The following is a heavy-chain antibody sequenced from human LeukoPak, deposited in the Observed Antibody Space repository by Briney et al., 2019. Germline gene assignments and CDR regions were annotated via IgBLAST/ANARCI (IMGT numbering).Heavy chain of an antibody. D-gene: IGHD6-13*01. CDR3: AREAQQQLGPNFDY. CDR1: GGSISSSSYY. CDR2: ICYSGST. V-gene: IGHV4-39*02. J-gene: IGHJ4*02. Sequence: PSETLSLTCTVSGGSISSSSYYWGWVRQPPGKGLEWIGSICYSGSTYYNPSLKSRVTISVDTSKNQFSLKLSSVTAADTAVHYCAREAQQQLGPNFDYWGQGTLVTVSS.